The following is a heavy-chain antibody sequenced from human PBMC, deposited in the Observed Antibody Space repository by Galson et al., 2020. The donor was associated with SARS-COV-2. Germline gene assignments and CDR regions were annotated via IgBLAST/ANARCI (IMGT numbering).Heavy chain of an antibody. D-gene: IGHD3-9*01. V-gene: IGHV3-48*01. CDR1: GFTFRDYA. Sequence: GGSLRLSCAASGFTFRDYAMNWVRQAPGKGLEWVSYLSRTGDIYYADSVKGRFTISRDNAKNSLYLQMNSLRAEDTAVYYCARDHDWAFDYWGQGTLVTVSS. CDR3: ARDHDWAFDY. CDR2: LSRTGDI. J-gene: IGHJ4*02.